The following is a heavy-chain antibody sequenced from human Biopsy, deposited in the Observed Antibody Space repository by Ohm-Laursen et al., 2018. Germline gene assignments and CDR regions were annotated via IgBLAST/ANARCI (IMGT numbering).Heavy chain of an antibody. Sequence: TLSLTCSVSGGSMTGYEWSWVRLAPGKGLEWIGYIYYSGGTKYNPSLASRVTFSVDMSKRQFSLKLYSVTAADTAVYYCARVEAGTYDALDIWGQGTLVAVSA. CDR2: IYYSGGT. D-gene: IGHD1-26*01. J-gene: IGHJ3*02. CDR3: ARVEAGTYDALDI. CDR1: GGSMTGYE. V-gene: IGHV4-59*01.